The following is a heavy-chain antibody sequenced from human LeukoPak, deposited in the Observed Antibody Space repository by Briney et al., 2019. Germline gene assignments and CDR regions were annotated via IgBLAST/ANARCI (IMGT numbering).Heavy chain of an antibody. CDR1: GVSFSNYI. Sequence: GGSLRLSCAASGVSFSNYIMNWVRQAPGKGLECVSVIYNGDTTFYADSVKGRFTISRDNSKNTLYLQMNSLRAEDTAVYYCALLDRSGWYCIDNWGQGTLVTVSS. CDR3: ALLDRSGWYCIDN. D-gene: IGHD6-19*01. J-gene: IGHJ4*02. V-gene: IGHV3-53*01. CDR2: IYNGDTT.